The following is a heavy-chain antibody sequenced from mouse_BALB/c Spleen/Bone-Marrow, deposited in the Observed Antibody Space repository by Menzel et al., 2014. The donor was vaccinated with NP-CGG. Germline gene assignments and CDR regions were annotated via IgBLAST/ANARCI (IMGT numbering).Heavy chain of an antibody. V-gene: IGHV1-7*01. CDR1: GYTFTSYW. CDR2: INPSTGYT. J-gene: IGHJ1*01. Sequence: QVQLQQSGAELAKPGASVKMSCKASGYTFTSYWVHWVKRRPGQGLEWIGYINPSTGYTEYNQKFKDKATLTADKSSSTAYMQLSSLTSEDSAVYYCARRDYWYFDVWGAGTTVTVSS. CDR3: ARRDYWYFDV.